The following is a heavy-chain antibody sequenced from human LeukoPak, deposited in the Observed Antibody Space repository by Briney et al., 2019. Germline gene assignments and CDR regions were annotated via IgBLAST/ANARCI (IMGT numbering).Heavy chain of an antibody. D-gene: IGHD3-9*01. V-gene: IGHV4-34*01. J-gene: IGHJ5*02. Sequence: SETLSLTCAVYGGSFSGYYWSWIRQPPGKGLEWIGEINHSGSTNYNPSLKSRVTISVDTSKNQFSLKLSSVTAADTAVYYCASLYYDILTGLNWFDPWGQGTLVTVSS. CDR3: ASLYYDILTGLNWFDP. CDR1: GGSFSGYY. CDR2: INHSGST.